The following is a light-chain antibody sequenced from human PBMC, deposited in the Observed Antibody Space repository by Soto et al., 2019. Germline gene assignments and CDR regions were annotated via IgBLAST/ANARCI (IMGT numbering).Light chain of an antibody. CDR1: SSDVGAYKF. CDR3: SSYAGNSNHV. J-gene: IGLJ1*01. CDR2: YVT. V-gene: IGLV2-8*01. Sequence: LSQPRSACGSPGHSVTISCTGTSSDVGAYKFVSWYQQNPGKAPKLIIYYVTKRPTGVPDRFSGSKSGNTASLTVSGLQAEDEADYYCSSYAGNSNHVFGSGTKVTVL.